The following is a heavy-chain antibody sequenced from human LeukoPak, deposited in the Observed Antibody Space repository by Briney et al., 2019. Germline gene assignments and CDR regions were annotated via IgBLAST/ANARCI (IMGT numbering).Heavy chain of an antibody. V-gene: IGHV4-4*07. Sequence: PSETLSLTRTVSGGSISSYYWSWIRQPAGKGLEWIGRIYTSGSTNYNPSLKSRVTMSVDTSKNQFSLKLSSVTAADTAVYYCAREAHYDILTGFTRSDAFDIWGQGTMVTVSS. CDR3: AREAHYDILTGFTRSDAFDI. CDR2: IYTSGST. J-gene: IGHJ3*02. CDR1: GGSISSYY. D-gene: IGHD3-9*01.